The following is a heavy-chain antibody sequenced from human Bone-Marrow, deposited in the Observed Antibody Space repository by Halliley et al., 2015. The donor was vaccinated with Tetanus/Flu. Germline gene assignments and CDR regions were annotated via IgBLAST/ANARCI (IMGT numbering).Heavy chain of an antibody. Sequence: SLRLSCAASGFILSRYDMNWVRQAPGKGLEWVSFISASGSTTYYAESVKGRFTISRDNAKSSLFLQMNSLRAEDTAMFYCVRQSCCDCLFFEDWGQGSLVTVSS. V-gene: IGHV3-48*03. CDR1: GFILSRYD. CDR2: ISASGSTT. D-gene: IGHD2-21*02. CDR3: VRQSCCDCLFFED. J-gene: IGHJ4*02.